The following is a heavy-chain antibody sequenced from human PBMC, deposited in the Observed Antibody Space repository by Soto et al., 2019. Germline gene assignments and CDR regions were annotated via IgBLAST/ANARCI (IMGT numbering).Heavy chain of an antibody. CDR2: ISNDGSEK. D-gene: IGHD1-26*01. CDR3: AKALRGSSYYVPDD. J-gene: IGHJ4*02. V-gene: IGHV3-30*18. CDR1: GFTFSDYG. Sequence: QVQLLDSGGGVVQPGRSLRLTCVASGFTFSDYGMHWVRQAPGKGLEWVAVISNDGSEKYYADSLKDRFTISRDNSVNTLYLEVNSMTTEDTAVYYGAKALRGSSYYVPDDRGQGTLVTVSS.